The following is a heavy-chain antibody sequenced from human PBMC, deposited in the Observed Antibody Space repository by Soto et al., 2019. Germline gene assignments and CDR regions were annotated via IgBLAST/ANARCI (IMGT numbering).Heavy chain of an antibody. D-gene: IGHD2-2*01. CDR2: IYYSGST. J-gene: IGHJ4*02. V-gene: IGHV4-31*03. CDR1: GGSISSGVYY. Sequence: QVQLQESGPGLVKPSQTLSLTCTVSGGSISSGVYYWSWIRQHPGKGLEWIGYIYYSGSTYYNPSLKSRVTISVDTSKNQFSLKLSSVTAADTAVYYCARAFGVVPAALDYWGQGTLVTVSS. CDR3: ARAFGVVPAALDY.